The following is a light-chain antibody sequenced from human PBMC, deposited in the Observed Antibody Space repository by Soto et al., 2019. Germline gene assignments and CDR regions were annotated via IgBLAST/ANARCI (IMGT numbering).Light chain of an antibody. CDR1: SSDVGAYNY. Sequence: QSALTQPRSVSGSPGQSVTISCTGTSSDVGAYNYVSWYQQLPGKAPKVMIYDVNKRPSGVPDRFSGSKSGYTASLTVSGLQTEDEAFYYCSSSAGIYHYLVFGGGTKLTVL. V-gene: IGLV2-11*01. CDR3: SSSAGIYHYLV. CDR2: DVN. J-gene: IGLJ3*02.